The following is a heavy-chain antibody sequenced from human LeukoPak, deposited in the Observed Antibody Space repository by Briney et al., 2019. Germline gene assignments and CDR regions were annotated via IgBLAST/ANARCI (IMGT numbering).Heavy chain of an antibody. D-gene: IGHD3-16*01. CDR3: ASRAGESSKFDP. CDR2: INPNSGST. Sequence: ASVKVSCKASGYTFTGYYMNWVRQAPGQGLVWRGWINPNSGSTNYAQKFQGRVTMTRNTSISTAYMELSRLRSEDTAAYYCASRAGESSKFDPWGQGTLVTVSS. J-gene: IGHJ5*02. V-gene: IGHV1-2*02. CDR1: GYTFTGYY.